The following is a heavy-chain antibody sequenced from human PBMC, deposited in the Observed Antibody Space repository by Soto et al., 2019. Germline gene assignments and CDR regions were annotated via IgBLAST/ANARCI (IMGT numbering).Heavy chain of an antibody. V-gene: IGHV3-21*01. CDR3: ARDLVVVPAPFDY. CDR2: ISSSSSYI. Sequence: GGSLRLSCAASGFTFSSYSMNWVRQAPGKGLEWVSSISSSSSYIYYADSVKGRFTISRDNAKNSLYLQMNSLRAEDTAVYYCARDLVVVPAPFDYWGQGTLVTVSS. CDR1: GFTFSSYS. D-gene: IGHD2-2*01. J-gene: IGHJ4*02.